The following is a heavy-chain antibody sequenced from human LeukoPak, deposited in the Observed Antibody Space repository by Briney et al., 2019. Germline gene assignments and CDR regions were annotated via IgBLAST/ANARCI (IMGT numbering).Heavy chain of an antibody. V-gene: IGHV1-18*01. CDR1: GYTFTSYG. CDR2: ISAYNGDT. J-gene: IGHJ4*02. Sequence: ASVKVSCKASGYTFTSYGISWVRQAPGQGLDWMGWISAYNGDTNYAQKLQGRVTMTTDTSTSTAYMELRSLRSDDTAVYYCARDTPLDGYNREAPLPRFDYWGQGTLVTVSS. CDR3: ARDTPLDGYNREAPLPRFDY. D-gene: IGHD5-24*01.